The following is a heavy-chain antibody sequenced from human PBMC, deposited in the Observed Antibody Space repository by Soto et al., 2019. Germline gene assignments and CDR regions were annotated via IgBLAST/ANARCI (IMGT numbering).Heavy chain of an antibody. D-gene: IGHD6-13*01. CDR2: ISGSGGST. CDR3: AIGSSWYYYYGMDV. CDR1: GFTFSSYA. J-gene: IGHJ6*02. V-gene: IGHV3-23*01. Sequence: GGSLRLSCAASGFTFSSYAMSWVRQAPGKGLEWVSAISGSGGSTYYADSVKGRFTISRDNSKNTLYLQMNSLRAEDTAVYDSAIGSSWYYYYGMDVWGQGTTVTVSS.